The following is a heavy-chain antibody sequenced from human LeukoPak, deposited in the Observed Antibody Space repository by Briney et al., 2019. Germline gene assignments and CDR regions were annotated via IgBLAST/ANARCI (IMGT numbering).Heavy chain of an antibody. J-gene: IGHJ5*02. Sequence: TLSLTCTVSGGSISSGSYYWSWIRQPAGKGLEWIGRIYTSGSTNYNPSLKSRVTMSVDTSKNQFSLKLSSVTAADTAVYYCARDYYGSGSYSLPGSWGQGTLVTVSS. CDR1: GGSISSGSYY. D-gene: IGHD3-10*01. CDR3: ARDYYGSGSYSLPGS. CDR2: IYTSGST. V-gene: IGHV4-61*02.